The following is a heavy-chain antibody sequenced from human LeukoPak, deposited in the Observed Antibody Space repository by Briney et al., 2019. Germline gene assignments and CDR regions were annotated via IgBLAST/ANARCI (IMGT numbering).Heavy chain of an antibody. CDR2: ISAYNGNT. CDR3: ARDGLRSLEWLPLDNYYYYYGMDV. J-gene: IGHJ6*02. CDR1: GYTFTSYG. Sequence: ASVKVSCKASGYTFTSYGISWVRQAPGQGLEWMGWISAYNGNTNYAQKLQGRVTMTTDTSTSTAYMELRSLRSDDTAVYYCARDGLRSLEWLPLDNYYYYYGMDVWGQGTTVTVSS. V-gene: IGHV1-18*01. D-gene: IGHD3-3*01.